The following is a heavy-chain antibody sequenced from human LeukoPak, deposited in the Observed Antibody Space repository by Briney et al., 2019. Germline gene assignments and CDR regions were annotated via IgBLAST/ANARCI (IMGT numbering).Heavy chain of an antibody. J-gene: IGHJ5*02. CDR2: ISGSGGST. CDR3: AKDYYDIPGWFDP. V-gene: IGHV3-23*01. Sequence: GGSLRLSCAASGFTFSSYAMSWVRQATGKGLKWVSAISGSGGSTYYADSVKGRFTISRDNSKNTLYLQMNSLRAEDTAVYYCAKDYYDIPGWFDPWGQGTLVTVSS. CDR1: GFTFSSYA. D-gene: IGHD3-22*01.